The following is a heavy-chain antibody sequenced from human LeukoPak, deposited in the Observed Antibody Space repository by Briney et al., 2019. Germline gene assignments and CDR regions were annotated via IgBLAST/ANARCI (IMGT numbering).Heavy chain of an antibody. V-gene: IGHV4-31*03. Sequence: KPSETLSLTCTVSGGSISSGGYYWSWIRQHPGKGLEWIGYIYYSGSTYYNPSLKSRVTISVDTSKNQFSLKLSSVTAADTAVYYCARVRGGEADYYDSSGPLIDYWGQGTLVTVSS. D-gene: IGHD3-22*01. CDR2: IYYSGST. CDR3: ARVRGGEADYYDSSGPLIDY. CDR1: GGSISSGGYY. J-gene: IGHJ4*02.